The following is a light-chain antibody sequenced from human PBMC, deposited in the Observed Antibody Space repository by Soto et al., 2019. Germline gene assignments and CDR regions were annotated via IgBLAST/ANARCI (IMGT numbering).Light chain of an antibody. V-gene: IGKV1-39*01. CDR1: QSISSC. Sequence: DIQMTQSPSSLSASVGDRVTITCRASQSISSCLNWYQQKPGKAPTLLIYAASSLQSGAPSRFSGSGSGTDFTLTISSLQPEDFATYYCQQSYSTPHTFGPGTKVDIK. CDR2: AAS. CDR3: QQSYSTPHT. J-gene: IGKJ3*01.